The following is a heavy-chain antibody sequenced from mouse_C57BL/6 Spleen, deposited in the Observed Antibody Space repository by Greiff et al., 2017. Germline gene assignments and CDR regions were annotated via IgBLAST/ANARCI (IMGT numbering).Heavy chain of an antibody. Sequence: EVQLQQSGPVLVTPGASVKMSCKASGYTFTDYYMNWVKQSHGTSLEWIGVINPYNGGTSYNQKFKCKATLTVDKSSSTAYMELNSLTSEDSAVYYCARSSDYHWYFDVWGTGTTVTVSS. D-gene: IGHD2-4*01. CDR1: GYTFTDYY. J-gene: IGHJ1*03. CDR2: INPYNGGT. V-gene: IGHV1-19*01. CDR3: ARSSDYHWYFDV.